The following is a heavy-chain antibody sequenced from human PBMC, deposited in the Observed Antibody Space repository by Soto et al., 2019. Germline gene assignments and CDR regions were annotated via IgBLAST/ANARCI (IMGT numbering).Heavy chain of an antibody. D-gene: IGHD6-19*01. Sequence: QVQLQESGPGLVKPSQTLSLTCTVSGGSISSGDYSWSWIRQPPGKGLEWTGYIYYSGSTYYNPSLKSRVTISIDPSKNQLSLKLSSVTAADTAVYYCARAGSGWYHDAFDIWGQGTMVTVSS. CDR3: ARAGSGWYHDAFDI. CDR1: GGSISSGDYS. V-gene: IGHV4-30-4*01. CDR2: IYYSGST. J-gene: IGHJ3*02.